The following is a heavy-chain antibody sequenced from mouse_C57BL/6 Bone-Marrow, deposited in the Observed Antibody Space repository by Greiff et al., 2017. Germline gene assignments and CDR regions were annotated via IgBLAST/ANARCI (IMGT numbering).Heavy chain of an antibody. CDR2: INPNNGGT. CDR1: GYTFTDYN. V-gene: IGHV1-18*01. J-gene: IGHJ4*01. CDR3: ARRDYGSSYLYYAMDY. D-gene: IGHD1-1*01. Sequence: EVQLQQSGPELVKPGASVKIPCKASGYTFTDYNMDWVKQSHGKSLEWIGDINPNNGGTIYNQKFKGKATLTVDKSSSTAYMELRSLTSEDTAVYYCARRDYGSSYLYYAMDYWGQGTSVTVSS.